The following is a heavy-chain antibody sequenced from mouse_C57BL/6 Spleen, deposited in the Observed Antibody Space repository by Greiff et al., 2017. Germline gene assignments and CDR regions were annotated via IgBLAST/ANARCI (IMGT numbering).Heavy chain of an antibody. CDR2: ISYSGST. V-gene: IGHV3-1*01. CDR1: GYSITSGYD. J-gene: IGHJ3*01. D-gene: IGHD1-1*02. CDR3: ARGVGFAY. Sequence: EVKVEESGPGMVKPSQSLSLTCTVTGYSITSGYDWHWIRHFPGNKLEWMGYISYSGSTNYNPSLKSPISITHDKSNHHFFLKLNSVTTEDTATYCCARGVGFAYWGQGTLVTVSA.